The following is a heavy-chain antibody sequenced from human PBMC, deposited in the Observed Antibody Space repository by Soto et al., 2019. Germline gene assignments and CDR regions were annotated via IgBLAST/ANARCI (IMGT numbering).Heavy chain of an antibody. CDR2: IQAASGNT. D-gene: IGHD1-26*01. V-gene: IGHV1-3*01. CDR3: ATGRYSGSSYYDGLDV. CDR1: GDAFTTSS. Sequence: QVQLVQSGAELKKPGASVKVSCKASGDAFTTSSFHWVRQAPGQGLEWMGWIQAASGNTKSSQRFQGRVSSTRDTDASTVYMELRSLRPEDTAVYYCATGRYSGSSYYDGLDVWGQGTSVTVSS. J-gene: IGHJ6*02.